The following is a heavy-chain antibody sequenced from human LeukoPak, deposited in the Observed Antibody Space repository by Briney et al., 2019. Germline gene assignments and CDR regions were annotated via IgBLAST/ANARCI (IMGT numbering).Heavy chain of an antibody. CDR2: IYYSGST. Sequence: PSETLSLTCEVSGGSLTGYYWSWIRQPPGKGLEWIGYIYYSGSTNYNPSLKSRVTISVDTSKNQFSLKLYSVTAADTAVYYCVSRGGCMTAVSYVRWYNPRGHGTL. CDR1: GGSLTGYY. J-gene: IGHJ5*02. D-gene: IGHD5-18*01. V-gene: IGHV4-59*01. CDR3: VSRGGCMTAVSYVRWYNP.